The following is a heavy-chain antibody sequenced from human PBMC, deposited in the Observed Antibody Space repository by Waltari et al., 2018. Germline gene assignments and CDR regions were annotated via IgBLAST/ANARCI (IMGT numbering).Heavy chain of an antibody. J-gene: IGHJ3*02. CDR2: IYSGGST. CDR1: GFTVSSNY. CDR3: ARDPLIDAFDI. Sequence: EVQLVESGGGLIQPGGSLSLSCAASGFTVSSNYMSWVRQAPGKGLEWVSVIYSGGSTYYADSVKGRFTISRDNSKNTLYLQMNSLRAEDTAVYYCARDPLIDAFDIWGQGTMVTVSS. V-gene: IGHV3-53*01.